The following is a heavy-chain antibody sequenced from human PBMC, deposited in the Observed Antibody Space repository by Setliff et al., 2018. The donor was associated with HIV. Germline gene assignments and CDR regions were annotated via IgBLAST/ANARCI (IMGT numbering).Heavy chain of an antibody. CDR3: ASASGYCRSGVCYIGVHKTPDKYYCDS. D-gene: IGHD2-8*01. CDR1: GDTFSNSA. V-gene: IGHV1-69*13. Sequence: ASVKVSCKASGDTFSNSAIYWVRQAPGQGLEWMGGIIPLYGTSNYAQEFHGRVAITADELMTTAYMELTSLRSEDTAVYFCASASGYCRSGVCYIGVHKTPDKYYCDSWGQGTLVTVSS. CDR2: IIPLYGTS. J-gene: IGHJ4*02.